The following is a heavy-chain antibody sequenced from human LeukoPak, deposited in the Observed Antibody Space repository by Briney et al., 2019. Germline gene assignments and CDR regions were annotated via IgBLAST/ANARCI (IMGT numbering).Heavy chain of an antibody. CDR2: INPNSGGT. V-gene: IGHV1-2*02. CDR3: GTDPLLWFGELSDY. D-gene: IGHD3-10*01. J-gene: IGHJ4*02. CDR1: GYTFTSYC. Sequence: GASVKVSYKASGYTFTSYCIIWVRQAPGQGLEWMGWINPNSGGTNYAQTFQGSVTMTRDTYISTAYMELSRLRSDDTAVYYCGTDPLLWFGELSDYWGQGTLVTVSS.